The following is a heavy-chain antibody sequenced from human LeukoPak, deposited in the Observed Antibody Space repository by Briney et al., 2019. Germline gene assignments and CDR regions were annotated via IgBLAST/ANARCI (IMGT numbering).Heavy chain of an antibody. CDR3: ARTSYYYDSSGYYRTANRKSFDY. CDR1: GYSFTSYW. J-gene: IGHJ4*02. Sequence: GESLKISCKGSGYSFTSYWIGWVRQMPGKGLEWMGRIDPSDSYTNYSPSFQGHVTISADKSISTACLQWSSLKASDTAMYYCARTSYYYDSSGYYRTANRKSFDYWGQGTLVTVSS. V-gene: IGHV5-10-1*01. D-gene: IGHD3-22*01. CDR2: IDPSDSYT.